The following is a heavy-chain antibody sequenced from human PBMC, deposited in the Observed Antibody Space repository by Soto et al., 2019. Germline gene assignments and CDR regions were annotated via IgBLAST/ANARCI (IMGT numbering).Heavy chain of an antibody. V-gene: IGHV1-69*01. CDR2: FIPLFGST. Sequence: QVHLVQSGAEVKKPGSSLKVSCTASGGTFRSYAVSWVRQAPGQGLEWVGGFIPLFGSTNYALDFQGRLTMSPDGSRTTVYMELSSLRSEDTAVYFCARGGHGDNSWSFDYWGQGTLVTVSS. CDR3: ARGGHGDNSWSFDY. J-gene: IGHJ4*02. CDR1: GGTFRSYA. D-gene: IGHD1-1*01.